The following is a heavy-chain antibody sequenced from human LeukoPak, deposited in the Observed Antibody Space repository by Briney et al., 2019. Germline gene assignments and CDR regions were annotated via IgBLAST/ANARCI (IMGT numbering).Heavy chain of an antibody. D-gene: IGHD4-17*01. V-gene: IGHV4-34*01. CDR3: ARRVRAVTVYYYYYMDV. Sequence: SETLSLTCTVSGGSISSYYWSWIRQPPGKGLEWIGEINHSGSTNYNPSLKSRVTISVDTSKNQFSLKLSSVTAADTAVYYCARRVRAVTVYYYYYMDVWGKGTTVTISS. J-gene: IGHJ6*03. CDR2: INHSGST. CDR1: GGSISSYY.